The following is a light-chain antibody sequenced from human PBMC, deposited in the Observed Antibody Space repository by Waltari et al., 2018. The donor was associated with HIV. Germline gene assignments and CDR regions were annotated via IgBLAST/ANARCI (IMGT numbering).Light chain of an antibody. J-gene: IGKJ5*01. Sequence: AIQLTQSPSSLSASVGDRVTITCRASQGISSALAWFQQKPGKAPNVLIYDASTLESGVPSRFSGSGSGTDFTLTISSLQPEDFATYYCQQFNNYPFTFGQGTRLEIK. CDR3: QQFNNYPFT. CDR2: DAS. CDR1: QGISSA. V-gene: IGKV1D-13*01.